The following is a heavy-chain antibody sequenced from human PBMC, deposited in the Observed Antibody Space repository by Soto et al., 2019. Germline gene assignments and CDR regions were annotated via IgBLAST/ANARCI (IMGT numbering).Heavy chain of an antibody. D-gene: IGHD6-19*01. CDR2: IIPIFGTA. J-gene: IGHJ6*02. CDR1: GSTFSSYA. Sequence: QVQLVQSGAEVKKPGSSVKVSCKASGSTFSSYAISWVRQAPGQGLEWMGGIIPIFGTANYAQKFQGRVMTSADDSTSPDYMEMSSLRSEDTAVYYCARERGAVAGTYYYGMDVWGQGTTVTVSS. V-gene: IGHV1-69*12. CDR3: ARERGAVAGTYYYGMDV.